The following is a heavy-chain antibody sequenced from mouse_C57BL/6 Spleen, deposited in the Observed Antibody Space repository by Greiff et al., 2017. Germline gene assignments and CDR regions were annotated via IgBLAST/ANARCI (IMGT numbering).Heavy chain of an antibody. J-gene: IGHJ1*03. CDR3: TRGYGRVYWYFDV. CDR2: IDPETGGT. Sequence: QVQLQQSGAELVRPGASVTLSCKASGYTFTDYEMHWVKQTPVHGLEWIGAIDPETGGTAYNQKFKGKAILTADKSSSTAYMELRSLTSEDSAVYYCTRGYGRVYWYFDVWGTGTTVTVSS. CDR1: GYTFTDYE. D-gene: IGHD1-1*01. V-gene: IGHV1-15*01.